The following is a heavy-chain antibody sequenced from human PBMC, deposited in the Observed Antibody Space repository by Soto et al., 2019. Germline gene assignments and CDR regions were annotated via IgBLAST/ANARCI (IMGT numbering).Heavy chain of an antibody. D-gene: IGHD6-13*01. CDR2: ISYGGNTE. Sequence: QVQVVESGGGVVQPGGSLRLSWAASGFTFSTSAMHWVRQAPGKGLGWMAEISYGGNTEYYADSVKGRFTVSRDISESTLYLQMNGLRTEDTAVYYCVREEFEAGRGHFGCWGQGTLVSVSS. V-gene: IGHV3-30-3*01. CDR1: GFTFSTSA. CDR3: VREEFEAGRGHFGC. J-gene: IGHJ4*02.